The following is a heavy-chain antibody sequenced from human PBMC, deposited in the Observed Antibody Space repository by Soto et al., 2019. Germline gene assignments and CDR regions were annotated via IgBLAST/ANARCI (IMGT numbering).Heavy chain of an antibody. J-gene: IGHJ4*02. CDR3: AKPIVGADPFDY. D-gene: IGHD1-26*01. CDR2: ISGSGGRT. V-gene: IGHV3-23*01. CDR1: GLTFSIYA. Sequence: PSLSCAASGLTFSIYAMSWVRQAPGKGLEWVSTISGSGGRTFYADTVKGRFTISRDNYKNTLYLQMNSLRAEDTAVYYCAKPIVGADPFDYWGKGPLVTVSS.